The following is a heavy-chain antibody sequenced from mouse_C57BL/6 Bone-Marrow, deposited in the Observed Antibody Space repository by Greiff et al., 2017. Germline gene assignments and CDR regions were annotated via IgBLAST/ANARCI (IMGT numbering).Heavy chain of an antibody. D-gene: IGHD1-1*01. CDR2: IHPNSGST. CDR1: GYTFTSYW. V-gene: IGHV1-64*01. CDR3: ATYYGSSPYYFDY. Sequence: QVQLQQPGAELVKPGASVKLSCKASGYTFTSYWMHWVKQRPGQGLEWIGMIHPNSGSTNYNEKFKSKATLTVDKSSSTAYIQLSSLTSEDSAVYYCATYYGSSPYYFDYWGQGTTLTVSS. J-gene: IGHJ2*01.